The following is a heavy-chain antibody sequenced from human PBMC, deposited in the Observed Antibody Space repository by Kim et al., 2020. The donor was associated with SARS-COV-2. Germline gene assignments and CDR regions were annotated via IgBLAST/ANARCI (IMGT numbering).Heavy chain of an antibody. CDR3: ARFGSGSYPGYFDC. V-gene: IGHV4-59*11. J-gene: IGHJ4*02. D-gene: IGHD1-26*01. CDR2: IHYSGST. CDR1: GGSISSHY. Sequence: SETLSLTCSVSGGSISSHYWSWIRQPPGKGLEWIGYIHYSGSTNYNPSLKSRVTISVDTSKNQFSLKLSSVTAADTAVYYCARFGSGSYPGYFDCWGQGTLVTVSS.